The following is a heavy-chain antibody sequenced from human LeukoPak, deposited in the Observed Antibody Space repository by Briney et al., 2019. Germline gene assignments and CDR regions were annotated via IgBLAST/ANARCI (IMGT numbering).Heavy chain of an antibody. Sequence: SETLSLTCTVSGGSISSSSYYWGWIRQPPGKGLEWIGSIYYSGSTYYNPSLKNRVTISVDTSKNQFSLKLSSVTAADTAVYYCARAPAVTNWFDPWGQGTLVTVSS. CDR1: GGSISSSSYY. J-gene: IGHJ5*02. CDR3: ARAPAVTNWFDP. D-gene: IGHD6-13*01. CDR2: IYYSGST. V-gene: IGHV4-39*01.